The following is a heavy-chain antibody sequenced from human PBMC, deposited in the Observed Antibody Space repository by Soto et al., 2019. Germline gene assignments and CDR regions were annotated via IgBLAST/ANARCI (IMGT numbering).Heavy chain of an antibody. CDR3: TTRLGDYGEYDHYYYGMDV. CDR2: IKSKTDGGTT. CDR1: GFTFSNAW. J-gene: IGHJ6*02. V-gene: IGHV3-15*01. Sequence: PGGSLRLSCAASGFTFSNAWMSWVRQAPGKGLEWVGRIKSKTDGGTTDYAAPVKGRFTISRDDSKNTLYLQMNSLKTEDTAVYYCTTRLGDYGEYDHYYYGMDVWGQGTTVTVSS. D-gene: IGHD4-17*01.